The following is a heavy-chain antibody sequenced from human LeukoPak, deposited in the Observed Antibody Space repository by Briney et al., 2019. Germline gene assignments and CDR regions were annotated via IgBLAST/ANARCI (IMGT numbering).Heavy chain of an antibody. V-gene: IGHV3-49*03. CDR2: IRSKAYGGTT. J-gene: IGHJ4*02. CDR3: TRVETVPADIPFDY. CDR1: GFTFGDYA. D-gene: IGHD2-2*01. Sequence: PGRSLRLSCTASGFTFGDYAMSWFRQAPGKGLEWVGFIRSKAYGGTTEYAASVKGRFTISRDDSKSIAYLQMNSLKTEDTAVYYCTRVETVPADIPFDYWGQGTLVTVSS.